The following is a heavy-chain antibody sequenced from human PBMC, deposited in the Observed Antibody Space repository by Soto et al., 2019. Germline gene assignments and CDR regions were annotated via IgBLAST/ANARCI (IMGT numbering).Heavy chain of an antibody. CDR3: ARVLFLVVVPAAPRRRWFDP. D-gene: IGHD2-2*01. Sequence: PSETLSLTCAVYGGSFSGYYWSWIRHPPGKGLEWIGEINHSGSTNYNPSLKSRVTISVDTSKNQFSLKLSSVTAADTAVYYCARVLFLVVVPAAPRRRWFDPWGQGTLVTVS. J-gene: IGHJ5*02. V-gene: IGHV4-34*01. CDR1: GGSFSGYY. CDR2: INHSGST.